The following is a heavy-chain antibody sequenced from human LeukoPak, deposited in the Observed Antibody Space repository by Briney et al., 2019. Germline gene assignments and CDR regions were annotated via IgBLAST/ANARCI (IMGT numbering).Heavy chain of an antibody. D-gene: IGHD3-16*01. V-gene: IGHV5-51*01. CDR3: ARHPWGIKVADY. Sequence: GAPPLISCDCSGYNFTNNWIGWVRQLPGKGLEWMGIIYPGDSETTYSPSFQGQVTISADKSITTAYLQWGSLKASDTAMYYCARHPWGIKVADYWGQGTLVTVSS. CDR2: IYPGDSET. CDR1: GYNFTNNW. J-gene: IGHJ4*02.